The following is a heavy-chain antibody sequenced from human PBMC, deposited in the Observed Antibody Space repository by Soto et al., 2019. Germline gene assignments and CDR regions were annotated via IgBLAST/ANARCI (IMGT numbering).Heavy chain of an antibody. CDR1: GFTFDDYA. CDR3: AKDGDNEEAFDY. Sequence: EVQLVESGGGLVQPGRSLRLSCAASGFTFDDYAMHWDRQAPGKGLEWVSGISWNSGSIGYADSVKDRFTISRDNAKNSLYLQMNSLRAEDTALYYCAKDGDNEEAFDYWGQGTLVTVSS. V-gene: IGHV3-9*01. J-gene: IGHJ4*02. D-gene: IGHD3-10*01. CDR2: ISWNSGSI.